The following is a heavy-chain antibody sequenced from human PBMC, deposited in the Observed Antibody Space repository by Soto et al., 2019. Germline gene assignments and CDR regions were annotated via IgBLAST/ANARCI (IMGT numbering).Heavy chain of an antibody. J-gene: IGHJ4*02. Sequence: SVKVSCKASGFTFTSSAVQWVRQARGQRLEWIGWIVVGGGKTNYAQKFQERVTITEDMSTSTAYMELSSLRSEDTAVYYCATGPWSTRLYDILTGYGDYWGQGTLVTVSS. CDR1: GFTFTSSA. V-gene: IGHV1-58*01. D-gene: IGHD3-9*01. CDR3: ATGPWSTRLYDILTGYGDY. CDR2: IVVGGGKT.